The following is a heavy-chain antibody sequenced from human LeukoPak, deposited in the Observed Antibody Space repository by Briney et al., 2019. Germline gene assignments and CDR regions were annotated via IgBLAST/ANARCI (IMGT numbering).Heavy chain of an antibody. V-gene: IGHV1-8*01. CDR2: MNPNSGNT. CDR1: GYTFTSYD. D-gene: IGHD3-3*01. Sequence: AAVKVSCKASGYTFTSYDINWVRQATGQGLEWMGWMNPNSGNTGYAQKFQGRVTMTRNTSISTAYMELSSLRSEDTAVYYCARALREWLLSYWFDPWGQGTLVTVSS. J-gene: IGHJ5*02. CDR3: ARALREWLLSYWFDP.